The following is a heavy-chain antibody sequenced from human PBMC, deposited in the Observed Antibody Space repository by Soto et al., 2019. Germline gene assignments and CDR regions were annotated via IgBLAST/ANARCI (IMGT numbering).Heavy chain of an antibody. CDR1: GGSMSSYY. CDR2: IYTSGST. J-gene: IGHJ6*02. CDR3: AIDRIVVVTDDFHYYGMDV. D-gene: IGHD2-21*02. V-gene: IGHV4-4*07. Sequence: SETLSLTGTVSGGSMSSYYWSWIRQPAGKGLEWIGRIYTSGSTNYNPSLKSRVTMSVDTSKNQFSLKLSSVTAADTAVYYCAIDRIVVVTDDFHYYGMDVWGQGTTVTVSS.